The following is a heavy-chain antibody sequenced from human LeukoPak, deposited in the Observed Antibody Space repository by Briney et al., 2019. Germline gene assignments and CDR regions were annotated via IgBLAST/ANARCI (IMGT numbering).Heavy chain of an antibody. CDR3: ARASYSGNRYFDL. Sequence: SETLFLTCTVSGGSISSHYWSWIRQPAGKGLEWFGRIYSSGTTNYNPSLKSRVTMSVDTSKNQFSLKLSSVTAADTAVYYCARASYSGNRYFDLWGRGTLVTVSS. CDR1: GGSISSHY. CDR2: IYSSGTT. D-gene: IGHD3-10*01. V-gene: IGHV4-4*07. J-gene: IGHJ2*01.